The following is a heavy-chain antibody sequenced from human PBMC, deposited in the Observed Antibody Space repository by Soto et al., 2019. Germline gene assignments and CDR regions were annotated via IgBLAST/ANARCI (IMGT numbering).Heavy chain of an antibody. CDR2: LYDVDGS. Sequence: DVQLVESGGGLRQPGASLRLSCAASGLTVSGKKYVAWVRQAPGKGLEWVSALYDVDGSFYSDSVKGRFTTSSDSSKTTVYLQINDLRPADTAVYYCATWHEREHAYNVWGQGTTVTVSS. D-gene: IGHD1-1*01. CDR1: GLTVSGKKY. CDR3: ATWHEREHAYNV. J-gene: IGHJ3*01. V-gene: IGHV3-53*01.